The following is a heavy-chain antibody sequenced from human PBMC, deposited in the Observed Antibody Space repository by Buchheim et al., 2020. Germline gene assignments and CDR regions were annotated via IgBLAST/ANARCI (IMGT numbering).Heavy chain of an antibody. CDR2: IGSSGSTI. D-gene: IGHD3-22*01. J-gene: IGHJ2*01. CDR3: ARSAQDYYDSSGYLIDGYFDL. Sequence: QVQLVESGGGLVKPGGSLRLSCAASGFTFSDYYMSWIRQAPGKGLEWVSYIGSSGSTIYYADSVKGRFTISRDNAQNSLYLQMNSLRAEDTAVYYCARSAQDYYDSSGYLIDGYFDLWGRGTL. CDR1: GFTFSDYY. V-gene: IGHV3-11*01.